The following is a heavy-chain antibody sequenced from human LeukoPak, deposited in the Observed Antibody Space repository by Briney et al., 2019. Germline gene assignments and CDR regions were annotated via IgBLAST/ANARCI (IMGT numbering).Heavy chain of an antibody. V-gene: IGHV3-9*01. CDR2: INWNGGGT. CDR3: AKHMRATNTYSFFGLDV. Sequence: SLSLSCAATGFPFKDYGMHWVRPPPGKGLEWVSSINWNGGGTDYADSVKGRFTISRDNAKNSLYLQLSSLRPEDTALYYCAKHMRATNTYSFFGLDVWGQGTTVTVSS. D-gene: IGHD1-26*01. J-gene: IGHJ6*02. CDR1: GFPFKDYG.